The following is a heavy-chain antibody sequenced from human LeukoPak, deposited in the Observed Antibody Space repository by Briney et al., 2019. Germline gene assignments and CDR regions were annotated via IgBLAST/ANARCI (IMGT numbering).Heavy chain of an antibody. CDR2: INPNSGGT. Sequence: ASVKVSCKASGYTFSGYYMHWVRQAPGQGLEWMGWINPNSGGTKYAQKFQGRVTMTRDTSSSTAYMELSRLRSDDTALYYCAREGVGFDPWGQGTLVTVSS. J-gene: IGHJ5*02. CDR3: AREGVGFDP. D-gene: IGHD3-10*01. V-gene: IGHV1-2*02. CDR1: GYTFSGYY.